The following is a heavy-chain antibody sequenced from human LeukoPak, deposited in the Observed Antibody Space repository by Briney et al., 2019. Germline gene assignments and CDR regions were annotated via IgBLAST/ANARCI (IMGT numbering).Heavy chain of an antibody. CDR1: GGTFSSYA. CDR2: IIPIFGTA. Sequence: GASVKVSCKASGGTFSSYAISWVRQAPGQGLEWRGGIIPIFGTANYAQKFQGRVTITADKSTSTAYMEVSSLRSEDTAVYYCARPATPMNYYYMDVWGKGTTVTVSS. J-gene: IGHJ6*03. V-gene: IGHV1-69*06. CDR3: ARPATPMNYYYMDV.